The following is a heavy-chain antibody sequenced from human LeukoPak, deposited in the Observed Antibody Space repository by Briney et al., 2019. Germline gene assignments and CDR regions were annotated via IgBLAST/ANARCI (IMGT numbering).Heavy chain of an antibody. J-gene: IGHJ4*02. D-gene: IGHD4-23*01. CDR1: GGSISSYY. V-gene: IGHV4-59*08. CDR3: ASFSDYGGNFFDY. CDR2: IYHNGRN. Sequence: PSETLSLTCTVSGGSISSYYWSWIRQPPGKGLEWIGYIYHNGRNNYNHSLKRRVTIPVDTSENQFSLKLSSVTAADTAVYYCASFSDYGGNFFDYWGQGTLVTVSS.